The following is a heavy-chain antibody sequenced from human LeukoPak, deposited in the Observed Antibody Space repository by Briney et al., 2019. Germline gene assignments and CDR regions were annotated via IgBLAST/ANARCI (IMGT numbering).Heavy chain of an antibody. CDR2: ISYDGSNK. D-gene: IGHD3-10*01. Sequence: PGRSLRLSCAASGFTFSSYGMHWVRQAPGKGLEWVAVISYDGSNKYYADSVKGRFTISRDNSKNTLYLQMNSLRADDTAVYSCARASGPFDYWGHGTLVTVSS. J-gene: IGHJ4*01. V-gene: IGHV3-30*03. CDR1: GFTFSSYG. CDR3: ARASGPFDY.